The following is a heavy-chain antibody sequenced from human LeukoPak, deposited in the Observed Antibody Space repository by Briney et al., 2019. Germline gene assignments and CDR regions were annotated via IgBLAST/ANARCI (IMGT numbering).Heavy chain of an antibody. CDR3: ARASGSYWWFDS. D-gene: IGHD1-26*01. CDR1: GYTFTGYY. V-gene: IGHV1-2*02. J-gene: IGHJ5*01. Sequence: ASVKVSCKASGYTFTGYYLHWVRQAPGQGLEWLGCVNPNSGDTNYAQKFQGSVTMTRDTSISTVYMELSRLRSDDTAVYYCARASGSYWWFDSWGQGTLVTVSS. CDR2: VNPNSGDT.